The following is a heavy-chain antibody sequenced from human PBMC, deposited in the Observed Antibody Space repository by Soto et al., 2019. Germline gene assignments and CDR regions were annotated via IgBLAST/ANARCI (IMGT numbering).Heavy chain of an antibody. D-gene: IGHD5-18*01. CDR1: GFTFSSYG. V-gene: IGHV3-30*18. J-gene: IGHJ6*02. CDR2: ISYDGSNK. CDR3: AKDDGIQLWLHYYYGMDV. Sequence: GGSLRLSCAASGFTFSSYGMHWVRQAPGKGLEWVAVISYDGSNKYYADSVKGRFTISRDNSKNTLYLQMNSLRAEDTAVYYCAKDDGIQLWLHYYYGMDVWGQGTTVTVSS.